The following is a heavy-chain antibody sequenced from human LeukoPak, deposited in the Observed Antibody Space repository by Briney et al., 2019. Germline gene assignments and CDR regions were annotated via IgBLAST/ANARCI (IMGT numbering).Heavy chain of an antibody. J-gene: IGHJ5*02. V-gene: IGHV1-2*02. CDR2: INPNSGGT. D-gene: IGHD1-7*01. CDR1: GYTSTGYY. CDR3: ARHPINWNYRNWFDP. Sequence: ASVKVSCKASGYTSTGYYMHWVRQAPGQGLEWMGWINPNSGGTNYAQKFQGRVTMTRDTSISTAYMELSRLRSDDTAVYYCARHPINWNYRNWFDPWGQGTLVTVSS.